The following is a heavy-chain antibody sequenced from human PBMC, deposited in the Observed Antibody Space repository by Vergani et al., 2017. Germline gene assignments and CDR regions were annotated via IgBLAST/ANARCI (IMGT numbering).Heavy chain of an antibody. Sequence: QVQLVQSGAEVKKPGSSVKVSCKASGGTFSSYAISWVRQAPGQGLEWMGGIIPIFGTANYAQKFQGRVTITADESTSTAYMELSSLRSEDTAVYYCARDGDGGGKPRERPNWFDPWGQGTLVTVSS. D-gene: IGHD4-23*01. CDR2: IIPIFGTA. V-gene: IGHV1-69*01. CDR1: GGTFSSYA. CDR3: ARDGDGGGKPRERPNWFDP. J-gene: IGHJ5*02.